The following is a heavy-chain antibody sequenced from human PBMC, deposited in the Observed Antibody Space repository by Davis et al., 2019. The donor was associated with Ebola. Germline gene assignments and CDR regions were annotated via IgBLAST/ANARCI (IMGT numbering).Heavy chain of an antibody. CDR2: ISSSGSTI. D-gene: IGHD6-13*01. V-gene: IGHV3-11*01. J-gene: IGHJ6*02. Sequence: GESLKISCAASGFTFSDYYMSWIRQAPGKGLEWVSYISSSGSTIYYADSVKGRFTISRDNAKNSLYLQMNSLRAEDTAVYYCAREGSRNDYYYGMDVWGQGTTVTVSS. CDR1: GFTFSDYY. CDR3: AREGSRNDYYYGMDV.